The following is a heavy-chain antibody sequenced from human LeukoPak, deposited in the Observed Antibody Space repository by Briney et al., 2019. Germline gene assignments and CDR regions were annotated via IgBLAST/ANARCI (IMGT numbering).Heavy chain of an antibody. CDR1: GYSFTSYW. CDR3: GMSGDRVPLQDDVFDV. Sequence: GESLKISCKVSGYSFTSYWISWVRQMTGKGLEWMEIIYPGDSGPTYSPSFQGQVTISVDKSISTAYLQWSSLQASDTAMYYCGMSGDRVPLQDDVFDVWGQGTMVTVST. J-gene: IGHJ3*01. V-gene: IGHV5-51*01. D-gene: IGHD1-26*01. CDR2: IYPGDSGP.